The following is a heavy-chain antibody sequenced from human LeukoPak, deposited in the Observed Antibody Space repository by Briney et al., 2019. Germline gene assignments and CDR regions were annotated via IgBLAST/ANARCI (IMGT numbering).Heavy chain of an antibody. Sequence: PSETLSLTCTVSGGSISSGGYYWSWIRQPPGKGLEWIGYIYHSGSTYYNPSLKSRVTISVDRSKNQFSLKLSSVTAADTAVYYCASARDMERPYYGYWGQGTLVTVSS. J-gene: IGHJ4*02. D-gene: IGHD2-21*01. CDR1: GGSISSGGYY. CDR3: ASARDMERPYYGY. V-gene: IGHV4-30-2*01. CDR2: IYHSGST.